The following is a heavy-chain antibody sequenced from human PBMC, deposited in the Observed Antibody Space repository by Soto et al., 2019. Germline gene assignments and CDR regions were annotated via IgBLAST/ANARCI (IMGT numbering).Heavy chain of an antibody. CDR1: GFTFSRYW. CDR2: INVDGNNT. CDR3: VKDLLWGQSDY. Sequence: EVQLVESGGGLVQPGGSLRLSCAVSGFTFSRYWMHWFRQDPENGLVWVSSINVDGNNTQYADSVRGRFTVSRDNAKSTVYLPMTSLRSEDTAVYYCVKDLLWGQSDYWGQGTLVVVSS. V-gene: IGHV3-74*03. J-gene: IGHJ4*02. D-gene: IGHD3-16*01.